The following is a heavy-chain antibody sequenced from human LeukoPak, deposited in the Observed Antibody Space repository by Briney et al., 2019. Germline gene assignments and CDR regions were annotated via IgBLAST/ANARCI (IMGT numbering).Heavy chain of an antibody. CDR2: INAGNGDT. CDR3: ARDDCGDTCYPGGY. CDR1: GYTFTKYV. V-gene: IGHV1-3*01. D-gene: IGHD2-21*01. J-gene: IGHJ4*02. Sequence: ASVKVSCKASGYTFTKYVVHWGRQAPGQRPEWMGGINAGNGDTKYSQNFQDRVTITRETSANTAYMELSSLTSEDTALYYCARDDCGDTCYPGGYWGQGTLVTVSS.